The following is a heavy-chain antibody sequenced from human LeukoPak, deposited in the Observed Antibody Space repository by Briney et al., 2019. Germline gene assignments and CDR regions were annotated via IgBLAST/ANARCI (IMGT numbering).Heavy chain of an antibody. CDR2: TYYRSKWYN. J-gene: IGHJ4*02. CDR1: GDSVSSNSAA. Sequence: SQTLSLTCAISGDSVSSNSAAWNWIRQSPSRGLEWLGRTYYRSKWYNDYAVSVKSRITINPDTSKNQFSLQLNSVTPEDTAVYYCARDRRDSSSWSPEGGFDYWGQGTLVTVSS. D-gene: IGHD6-13*01. V-gene: IGHV6-1*01. CDR3: ARDRRDSSSWSPEGGFDY.